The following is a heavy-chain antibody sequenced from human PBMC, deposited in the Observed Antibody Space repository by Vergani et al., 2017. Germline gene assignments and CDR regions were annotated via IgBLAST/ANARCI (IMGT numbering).Heavy chain of an antibody. CDR2: IYTGGST. V-gene: IGHV4-61*02. CDR1: GGSISSGGYY. CDR3: ARDQDDYDILTGYRYWYFDL. Sequence: QVRLQESGPGLVKPSQTLSLTCTVSGGSISSGGYYWSWIRQPAGKGLEWIGRIYTGGSTTYNPSLKSRISISIDTSKNQFSLKLSSVTAADTAIYYCARDQDDYDILTGYRYWYFDLWGRGTLVTVSS. D-gene: IGHD3-9*01. J-gene: IGHJ2*01.